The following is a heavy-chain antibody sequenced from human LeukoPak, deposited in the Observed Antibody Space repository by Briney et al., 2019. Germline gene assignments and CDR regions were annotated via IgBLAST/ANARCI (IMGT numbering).Heavy chain of an antibody. Sequence: GGSLRLSCAASGFTFSSYWMHWVRQVPVKGLVWVSRIDTDGTGTSYADSVKGRFTVSRDNAKNTLYLQMISLRAEDTAVYYCTRLGGSSGVDYWGQGTLVTVSS. CDR1: GFTFSSYW. V-gene: IGHV3-74*01. J-gene: IGHJ4*02. CDR3: TRLGGSSGVDY. CDR2: IDTDGTGT. D-gene: IGHD6-19*01.